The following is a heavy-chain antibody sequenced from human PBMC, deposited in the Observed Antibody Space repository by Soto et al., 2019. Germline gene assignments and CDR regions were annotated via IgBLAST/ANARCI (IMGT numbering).Heavy chain of an antibody. V-gene: IGHV3-7*04. D-gene: IGHD1-26*01. CDR3: SGGVGDAF. J-gene: IGHJ4*02. Sequence: EVHLVESGGGLVQTGGSLRLSCAIFESTVSRDWMNWVRQAPGKGLEWVAHINQDGSEKYYVDSVKGRFTISRDNAKKSLYLQMTGLRPADTAMYSCSGGVGDAFWGQGTLVTVSS. CDR2: INQDGSEK. CDR1: ESTVSRDW.